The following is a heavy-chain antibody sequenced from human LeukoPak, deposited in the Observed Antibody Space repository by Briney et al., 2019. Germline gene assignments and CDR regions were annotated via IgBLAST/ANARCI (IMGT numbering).Heavy chain of an antibody. CDR3: AKDRSGYDYYGQYYFDY. Sequence: GGSLRLSCAASGFTFSSYAMSWVRQAPGKGLEWVSAISGSGGSTHYADSVKGRFTISRDSSKNTLYLQMNSLSAEDTALYYCAKDRSGYDYYGQYYFDYWGQGAPVTVSS. D-gene: IGHD5-12*01. V-gene: IGHV3-23*01. CDR1: GFTFSSYA. J-gene: IGHJ4*02. CDR2: ISGSGGST.